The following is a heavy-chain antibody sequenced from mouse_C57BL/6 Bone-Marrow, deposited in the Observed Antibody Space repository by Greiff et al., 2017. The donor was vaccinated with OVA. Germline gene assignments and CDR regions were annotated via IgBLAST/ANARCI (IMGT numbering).Heavy chain of an antibody. J-gene: IGHJ1*03. D-gene: IGHD2-4*01. V-gene: IGHV1-50*01. CDR2: IDPSDSYT. CDR1: GYTFTSYW. Sequence: QVQLLQSGAELVKPGASVKLSCKASGYTFTSYWMQWVKQRPGQGLEWIGEIDPSDSYTNYNQKFKGKATLTVDTSSSTAYMQLSSLTSEDSAVYYCAREDDYDGYWYFDVWGTGTTVTVSS. CDR3: AREDDYDGYWYFDV.